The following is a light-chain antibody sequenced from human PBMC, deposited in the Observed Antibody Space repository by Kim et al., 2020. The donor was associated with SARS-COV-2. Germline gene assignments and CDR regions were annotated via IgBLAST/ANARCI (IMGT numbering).Light chain of an antibody. J-gene: IGLJ3*02. CDR2: SVS. CDR1: AGAVISAFY. V-gene: IGLV7-43*01. Sequence: QAVVTQEPSLTVSPGGTVTLTCASSAGAVISAFYPNWFQQKPGQAPRPLIYSVSSKHSWTPARFSGSLLGGKAALTLSGVQPEDEAEYYCLLYYGGAWVFGGGPQLTVL. CDR3: LLYYGGAWV.